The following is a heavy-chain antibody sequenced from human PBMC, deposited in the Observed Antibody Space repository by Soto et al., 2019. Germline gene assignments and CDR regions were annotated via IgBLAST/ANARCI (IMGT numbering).Heavy chain of an antibody. CDR3: ARQYTAWPLAYGLDV. Sequence: PGGSLRLSCVGSGFTFSTYSINWVRQAPGKGLEWVSSISSRSDIYYADSVKGRFTISRDNAKNSVSLQMNSLRAEDTAVYYCARQYTAWPLAYGLDVWGQGTTVTVSS. D-gene: IGHD2-2*02. J-gene: IGHJ6*02. CDR2: ISSRSDI. V-gene: IGHV3-21*01. CDR1: GFTFSTYS.